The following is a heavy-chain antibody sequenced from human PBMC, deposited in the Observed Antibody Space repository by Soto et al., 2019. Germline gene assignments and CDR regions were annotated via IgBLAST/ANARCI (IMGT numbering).Heavy chain of an antibody. CDR3: VKAVYLLDFDY. Sequence: GGSLRLSCAASGFTFSSYAMTWVRQAPGKGLEWVSTISGTGTTAYYADSVKGRFTISRDNSKNTLYLQMNSLRTEDTAVYYCVKAVYLLDFDYWGQGTLVTVSS. CDR2: ISGTGTTA. J-gene: IGHJ4*02. V-gene: IGHV3-23*01. D-gene: IGHD2-8*01. CDR1: GFTFSSYA.